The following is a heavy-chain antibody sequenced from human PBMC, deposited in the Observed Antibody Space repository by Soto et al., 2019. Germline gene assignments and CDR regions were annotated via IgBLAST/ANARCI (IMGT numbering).Heavy chain of an antibody. V-gene: IGHV3-72*01. J-gene: IGHJ4*02. CDR3: TRAGIVATAYYFDY. CDR2: IRNKANSYTT. D-gene: IGHD5-12*01. CDR1: GFTFSDHY. Sequence: EVQLVESGGGLVQPGGSLRLSCAASGFTFSDHYMDWVRQAPGKGLEWVGRIRNKANSYTTEYAASVKGRFTISRDDSKNSLYLQMTSLKTEDTAVYYCTRAGIVATAYYFDYWGQGTLVTVSS.